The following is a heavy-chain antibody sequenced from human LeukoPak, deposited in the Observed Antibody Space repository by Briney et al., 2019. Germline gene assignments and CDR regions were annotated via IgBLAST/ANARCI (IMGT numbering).Heavy chain of an antibody. Sequence: PGGSLRLSCAASGFTFSGSAMHWVRQASGKGLEWVGRIRSKANSYATAYAASVKGRFTISRDDSKNTAYLQMNSLKTEDTAVCYFTGIVGAAGGSFNYLGQRTLVTVSS. CDR2: IRSKANSYAT. V-gene: IGHV3-73*01. CDR1: GFTFSGSA. J-gene: IGHJ4*02. CDR3: TGIVGAAGGSFNY. D-gene: IGHD2-15*01.